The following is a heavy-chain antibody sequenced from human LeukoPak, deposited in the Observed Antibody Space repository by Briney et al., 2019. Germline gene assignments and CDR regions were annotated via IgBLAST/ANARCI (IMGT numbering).Heavy chain of an antibody. CDR2: IYYSGST. Sequence: SETLSLTCAVYGGSFCGYHWSWIRQPPGKGLEWIGSIYYSGSTNYNPSLKSRVTISVDTSKNQFSLKLSSVTAADTAVYYCAGGRWLQFFGYWGQGTLVTVSS. D-gene: IGHD5-24*01. CDR3: AGGRWLQFFGY. V-gene: IGHV4-59*01. CDR1: GGSFCGYH. J-gene: IGHJ4*02.